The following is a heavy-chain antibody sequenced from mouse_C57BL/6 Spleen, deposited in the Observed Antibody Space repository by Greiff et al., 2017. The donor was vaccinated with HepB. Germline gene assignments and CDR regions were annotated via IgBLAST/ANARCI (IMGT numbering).Heavy chain of an antibody. Sequence: QVQLQQPGAELVKPGASVKLSCKASGYTFTSYWMHWVKQRPGQGLEWIGMIHPNSGSTNYNEKFKSKATLTVDKSSCAAYMQLSSLTSEDSAVYYCARASALWYFDVWGTGTTVTVSS. CDR2: IHPNSGST. V-gene: IGHV1-64*01. CDR3: ARASALWYFDV. J-gene: IGHJ1*03. CDR1: GYTFTSYW. D-gene: IGHD3-1*01.